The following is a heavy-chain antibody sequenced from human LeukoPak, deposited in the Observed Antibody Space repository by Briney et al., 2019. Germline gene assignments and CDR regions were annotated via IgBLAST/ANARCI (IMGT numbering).Heavy chain of an antibody. V-gene: IGHV4-38-2*02. CDR1: GYSISSGYN. J-gene: IGHJ4*02. Sequence: SETLSLTCTVSGYSISSGYNWGWIRPPPGKGLEWIGNVHHTGSTNYNPSLKSRLIISLDTPKNQFSLKLSSVTAADTAVYYCARDLGHGGDSDYWGQGTLVIVSS. CDR3: ARDLGHGGDSDY. D-gene: IGHD4-23*01. CDR2: VHHTGST.